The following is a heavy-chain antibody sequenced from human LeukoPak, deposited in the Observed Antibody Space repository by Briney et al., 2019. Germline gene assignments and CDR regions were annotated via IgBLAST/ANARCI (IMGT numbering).Heavy chain of an antibody. J-gene: IGHJ4*02. V-gene: IGHV3-30*04. CDR2: ISYDGSNK. D-gene: IGHD5-18*01. CDR1: GFTFSSYA. Sequence: GXSLRLSCAASGFTFSSYAMHWVRQAPGKGLEWVAVISYDGSNKYYADSVKGRFTISRDNSKNTLYLQMNSLRAEDTAVYYCARDSGWIQLWLGYFDYWGQGTLVTVSS. CDR3: ARDSGWIQLWLGYFDY.